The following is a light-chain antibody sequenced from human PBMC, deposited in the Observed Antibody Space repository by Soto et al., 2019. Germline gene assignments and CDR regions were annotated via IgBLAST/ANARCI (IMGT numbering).Light chain of an antibody. CDR1: QSVSGS. J-gene: IGKJ1*01. Sequence: EIVMTRSPASLSVSPGERVTLWVMAGQSVSGSLAWYRQKPGQAPRLLIYAASTRATGIPARFTGSGSGTDFTLTISRLEPEDFAVYYRQQYDSSPRTFGQGTKVDIK. V-gene: IGKV3-15*01. CDR3: QQYDSSPRT. CDR2: AAS.